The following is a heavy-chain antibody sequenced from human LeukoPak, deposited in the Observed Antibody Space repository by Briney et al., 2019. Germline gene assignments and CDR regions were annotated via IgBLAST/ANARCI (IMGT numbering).Heavy chain of an antibody. Sequence: GGSLRLSCAASGFTFSTHWMSWVRQAPGKGLEWVANIKQDGSGKYYVDSVKGRFTISRDNAKNSLYLQMNSLRAEDTAVYYCAKGGHIVVVTAIRWFDPWGQGTLVTVSS. V-gene: IGHV3-7*03. D-gene: IGHD2-21*02. J-gene: IGHJ5*02. CDR2: IKQDGSGK. CDR1: GFTFSTHW. CDR3: AKGGHIVVVTAIRWFDP.